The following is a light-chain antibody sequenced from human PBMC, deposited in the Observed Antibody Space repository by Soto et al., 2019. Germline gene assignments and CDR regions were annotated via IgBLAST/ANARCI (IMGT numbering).Light chain of an antibody. J-gene: IGKJ5*01. CDR3: QQYNSYSIT. Sequence: DIQMTQSPSTLSASVGDRVTITCRASQSISSWLAWYQQKPGKAPKLLIYDASSLESGVPSRFSGSGSGTEFTLTISSLQPDDFATHYCQQYNSYSITVGQGKRLEIK. CDR2: DAS. V-gene: IGKV1-5*01. CDR1: QSISSW.